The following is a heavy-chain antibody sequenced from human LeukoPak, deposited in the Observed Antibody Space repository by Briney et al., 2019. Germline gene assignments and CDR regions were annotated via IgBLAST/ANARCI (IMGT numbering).Heavy chain of an antibody. CDR2: IYYSGST. CDR3: ARQDFWSGYYFEP. V-gene: IGHV4-39*01. J-gene: IGHJ5*02. CDR1: GGSISSSSYY. D-gene: IGHD3-3*01. Sequence: SETLSLTCTVSGGSISSSSYYWGWIRQPPGKGLEWIGSIYYSGSTYYNPSLKSRVTISVDTSKNQFSLKLSSVTAADTAVYYCARQDFWSGYYFEPWGQRTLVTVSS.